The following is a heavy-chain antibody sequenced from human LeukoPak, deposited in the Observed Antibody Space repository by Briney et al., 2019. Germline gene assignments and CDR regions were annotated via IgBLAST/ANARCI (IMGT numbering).Heavy chain of an antibody. CDR2: INHSGST. J-gene: IGHJ3*02. V-gene: IGHV4-34*01. Sequence: SETLSLTCAVHGGSFSGYYWSWIRQPPGKGLEWIGEINHSGSTNYNPSLKSRVTISVDTTKNQFSLKLSCVTAADTAVYYCARGLERDDAFDIWGQGTMVTVSS. D-gene: IGHD1-1*01. CDR3: ARGLERDDAFDI. CDR1: GGSFSGYY.